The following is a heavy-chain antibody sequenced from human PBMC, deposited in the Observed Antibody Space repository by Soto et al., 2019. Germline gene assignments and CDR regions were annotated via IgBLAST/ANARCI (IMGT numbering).Heavy chain of an antibody. V-gene: IGHV3-30*18. D-gene: IGHD2-8*01. J-gene: IGHJ6*02. Sequence: GGSLRLSCAASGFTFSSYGMHWVRQAPGKGLEWVAVISYDGSNKYYADSVKGRFTISRDNSKNTLYLQMNSLRAEDTAVYYCAKVLIKANIVLMVYARENYYYYGMDVWGQGTTVTVSS. CDR1: GFTFSSYG. CDR3: AKVLIKANIVLMVYARENYYYYGMDV. CDR2: ISYDGSNK.